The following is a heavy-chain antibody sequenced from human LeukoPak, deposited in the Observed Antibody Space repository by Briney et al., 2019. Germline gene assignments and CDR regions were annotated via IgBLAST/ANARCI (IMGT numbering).Heavy chain of an antibody. D-gene: IGHD6-19*01. Sequence: PGGSLRLSCAASGFTFSTYAVSWVRQAPGKGLEWVSGITIGGGGTYYADSVKGRFTISRDNSQNTLFLQMNSLRAEDTAVYYCAKGDSAWFHFDFWGQGALVTVSS. CDR3: AKGDSAWFHFDF. CDR2: ITIGGGGT. J-gene: IGHJ4*02. V-gene: IGHV3-23*01. CDR1: GFTFSTYA.